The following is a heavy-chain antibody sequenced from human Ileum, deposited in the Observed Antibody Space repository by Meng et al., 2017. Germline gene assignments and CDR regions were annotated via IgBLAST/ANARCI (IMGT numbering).Heavy chain of an antibody. D-gene: IGHD2-15*01. CDR1: GGSISSSFY. V-gene: IGHV4-4*02. Sequence: QVHLQGAGSGLVEPSGTLSLTWTVSGGSISSSFYWSWVRQSPGKGLEWIGQIYLAGSPNYNPSLESRVTISVDKSKNQFSLRLTSVTAADTAIFYCVRHGGKYFDSWGQGTLVTVSS. CDR3: VRHGGKYFDS. J-gene: IGHJ4*02. CDR2: IYLAGSP.